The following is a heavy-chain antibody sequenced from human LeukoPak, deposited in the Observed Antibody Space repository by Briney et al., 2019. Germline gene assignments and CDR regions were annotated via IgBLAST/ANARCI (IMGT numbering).Heavy chain of an antibody. CDR2: IHYSGST. Sequence: SETLSLTCTVSGGSISTSNYYWGRIRQPPGKGLEWIGSIHYSGSTNYNPSLKSRVTISVDTSKNQFSLKLSSVTAADTAVYYCARGYCSGGSCYSYYYYNYMDVWGKGTTVTVSS. D-gene: IGHD2-15*01. CDR1: GGSISTSNYY. V-gene: IGHV4-39*07. J-gene: IGHJ6*03. CDR3: ARGYCSGGSCYSYYYYNYMDV.